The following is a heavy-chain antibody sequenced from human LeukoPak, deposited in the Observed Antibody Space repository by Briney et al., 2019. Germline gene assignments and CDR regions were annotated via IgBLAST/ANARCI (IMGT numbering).Heavy chain of an antibody. V-gene: IGHV4-59*08. CDR3: ARRGTSGYFDL. Sequence: SETLSLTCTVSAAPITSYYWSWIRQPPGKGLEWIGYIYYSGSTNYNPSLKSRVTISVDTSKNQFSLKLSSVTAADTAVYYCARRGTSGYFDLWGRGTLVTVSS. J-gene: IGHJ2*01. CDR2: IYYSGST. CDR1: AAPITSYY. D-gene: IGHD1-1*01.